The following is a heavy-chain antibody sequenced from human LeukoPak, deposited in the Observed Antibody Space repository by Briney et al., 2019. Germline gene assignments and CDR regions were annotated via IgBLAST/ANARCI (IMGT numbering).Heavy chain of an antibody. CDR1: GFTFNYTW. D-gene: IGHD2-21*01. CDR2: IKQHGSEE. V-gene: IGHV3-7*01. CDR3: VKERSPFVGFDY. Sequence: GGSLRLSCAASGFTFNYTWMSWVRQAPGRGLEWVATIKQHGSEELYVDSVKGRFTISRDNTKNSLYLQMNSLGAEDTAVYYCVKERSPFVGFDYWGQGALVTVSS. J-gene: IGHJ4*02.